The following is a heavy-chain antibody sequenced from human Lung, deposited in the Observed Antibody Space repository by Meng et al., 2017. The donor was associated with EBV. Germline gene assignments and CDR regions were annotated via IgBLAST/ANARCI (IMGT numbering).Heavy chain of an antibody. Sequence: QVQLVPSGAELMKPGASVEVSCKASGYTFTSYAMNWVRQDPGQGLEWMGWINTNTGNPTYAQGFTGRFVFSLDTSVSTAYLQISSLKAEDTAVYYCARDKIAVAGITGDYWGQGTLVTVSS. D-gene: IGHD6-19*01. CDR1: GYTFTSYA. J-gene: IGHJ4*02. CDR3: ARDKIAVAGITGDY. CDR2: INTNTGNP. V-gene: IGHV7-4-1*02.